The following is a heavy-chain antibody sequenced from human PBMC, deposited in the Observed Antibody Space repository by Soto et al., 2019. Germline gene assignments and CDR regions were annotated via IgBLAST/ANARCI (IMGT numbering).Heavy chain of an antibody. Sequence: HLGGSLRLSCAASGVTFSSYWMQWVRQAPGKGLVWVSRINSDGSSTSYADSVKGRFTISRDNTKNTLYLQMNSLRAEDTAVYYCARDKYSSGWFDPWGQGTLVTVSS. CDR2: INSDGSST. V-gene: IGHV3-74*01. CDR1: GVTFSSYW. CDR3: ARDKYSSGWFDP. J-gene: IGHJ5*02. D-gene: IGHD6-19*01.